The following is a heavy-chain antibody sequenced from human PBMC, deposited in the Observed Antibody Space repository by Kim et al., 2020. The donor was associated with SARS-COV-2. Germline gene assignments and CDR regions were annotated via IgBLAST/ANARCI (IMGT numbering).Heavy chain of an antibody. CDR2: INHSGST. CDR3: ARGLRLRQNYYYYGMDV. Sequence: SETLSLTCAVYGGSFSGYYWSWIRQPPGKGLEWIGEINHSGSTNYNPSLKSRVTISVDTSKNQFSLKLSSVTAADTAVYYCARGLRLRQNYYYYGMDVWG. J-gene: IGHJ6*01. D-gene: IGHD5-12*01. V-gene: IGHV4-34*01. CDR1: GGSFSGYY.